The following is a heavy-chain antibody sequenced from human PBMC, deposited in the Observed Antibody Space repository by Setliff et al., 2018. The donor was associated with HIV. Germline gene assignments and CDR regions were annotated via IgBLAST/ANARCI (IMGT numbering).Heavy chain of an antibody. J-gene: IGHJ4*02. CDR1: GFPFSSYG. CDR2: ISAYNGKT. CDR3: ARGIRTYYYGSGSPFDY. V-gene: IGHV1-18*01. Sequence: ASVKVSCKASGFPFSSYGISWVRQAPGQGLEWMGWISAYNGKTEYAQNFQGRVTMTTDISTSTAYMELSSLRSEDTAVYYCARGIRTYYYGSGSPFDYWGQGTLVTVSS. D-gene: IGHD3-10*01.